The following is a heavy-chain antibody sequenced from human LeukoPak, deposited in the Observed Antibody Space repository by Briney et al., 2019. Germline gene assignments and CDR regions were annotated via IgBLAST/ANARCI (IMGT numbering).Heavy chain of an antibody. D-gene: IGHD1-26*01. J-gene: IGHJ4*02. CDR2: IYYSGST. Sequence: SSETLSLTCTVSGGSISSSTYYWGWIRQPPGRGLEWIGNIYYSGSTDYNPSLNSRVTISIDTSKNQFSLKLSSVTAADTAVYYCASGRGGSAPDYWGQGTLVTVSS. CDR1: GGSISSSTYY. CDR3: ASGRGGSAPDY. V-gene: IGHV4-39*07.